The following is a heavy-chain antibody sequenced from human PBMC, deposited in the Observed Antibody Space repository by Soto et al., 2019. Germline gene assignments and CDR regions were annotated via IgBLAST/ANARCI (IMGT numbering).Heavy chain of an antibody. Sequence: PGGSLRLSCSASGFTFSSYAMHWVRQAPGKGLEYVSAISSNGGSTYYADSVKGRSTISRDNSKNTLYLQMSSLRAEDTAVYYCVKQLDDYGGNSGAFDIWGQGTMVTVSS. CDR2: ISSNGGST. V-gene: IGHV3-64D*08. D-gene: IGHD4-17*01. CDR3: VKQLDDYGGNSGAFDI. J-gene: IGHJ3*02. CDR1: GFTFSSYA.